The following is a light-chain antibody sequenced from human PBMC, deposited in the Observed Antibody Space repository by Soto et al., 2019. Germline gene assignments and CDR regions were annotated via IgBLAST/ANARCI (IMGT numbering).Light chain of an antibody. CDR2: EVN. J-gene: IGLJ2*01. Sequence: QSVLTQPASVSGSPGQSITISCTGTSSDVGTYTLVSWYQQHPGKAPKLVIYEVNKRPAGVSKRFSGSKSGDTASLTISGLQAEDEADYYCSSYTGSSALVFGGGTKLTVL. V-gene: IGLV2-14*02. CDR3: SSYTGSSALV. CDR1: SSDVGTYTL.